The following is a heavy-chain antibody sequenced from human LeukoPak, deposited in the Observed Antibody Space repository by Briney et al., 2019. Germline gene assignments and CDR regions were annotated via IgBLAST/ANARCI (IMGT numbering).Heavy chain of an antibody. Sequence: PGGSLRLSCAASGFTFSSYWMSWFRQAPGKGLEWVSYISSSGSTIYYADSVKGRFTISRDNAKNSLYLQMNSLRAEDTAVYYCARYYGGNSIENWFDPWGQGTLVTVSS. CDR1: GFTFSSYW. CDR3: ARYYGGNSIENWFDP. V-gene: IGHV3-48*04. D-gene: IGHD4-23*01. J-gene: IGHJ5*02. CDR2: ISSSGSTI.